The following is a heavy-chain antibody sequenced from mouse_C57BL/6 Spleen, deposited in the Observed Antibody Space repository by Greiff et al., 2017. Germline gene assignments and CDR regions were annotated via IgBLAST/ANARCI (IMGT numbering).Heavy chain of an antibody. V-gene: IGHV1-18*01. CDR1: GYTFTDYN. CDR3: ARGTTVVAPHYFDY. CDR2: INPNNGGT. Sequence: EVQLQQSGPELVKPGASVKIPCKASGYTFTDYNMDWVKQSHGKSLEWIGDINPNNGGTIYNQKFKGKATLTVDKSSSTAYMELRSLTSEDTAVYYCARGTTVVAPHYFDYWGQGTTLTVSS. J-gene: IGHJ2*01. D-gene: IGHD1-1*01.